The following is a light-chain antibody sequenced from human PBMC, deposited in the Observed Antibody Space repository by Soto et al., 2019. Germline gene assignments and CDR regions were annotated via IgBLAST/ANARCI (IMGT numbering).Light chain of an antibody. CDR3: CSFAHGSKLM. J-gene: IGLJ3*02. V-gene: IGLV2-23*01. CDR1: SSDVGTYNL. CDR2: ETS. Sequence: QSVLTQPASVSGSPGQSITISCTGTSSDVGTYNLVSWYQHHPGKAPKLMIYETSKRPSGVSNRFFGSKSGNTASLTISGLQAEGEADYYCCSFAHGSKLMFGGGTKVTVL.